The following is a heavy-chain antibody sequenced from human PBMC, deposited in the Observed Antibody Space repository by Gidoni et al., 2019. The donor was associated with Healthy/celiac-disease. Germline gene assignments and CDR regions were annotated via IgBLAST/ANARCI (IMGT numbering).Heavy chain of an antibody. V-gene: IGHV4-59*01. J-gene: IGHJ5*02. Sequence: QVQLQESGPGMVKPSGTLSLTCTDSGGSISSYYWSWIRQPPGKGLEWIGYIYYSGSTNYNPSLKSRVTISVDTSKNQFSLKLSSVTAADTAVYYCARVRGGNWFDPWGQGTLVTVSS. CDR2: IYYSGST. CDR3: ARVRGGNWFDP. CDR1: GGSISSYY. D-gene: IGHD1-26*01.